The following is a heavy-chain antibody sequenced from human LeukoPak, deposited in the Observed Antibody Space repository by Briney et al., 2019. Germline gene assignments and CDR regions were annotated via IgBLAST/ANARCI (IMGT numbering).Heavy chain of an antibody. Sequence: ASVKVSFKASGYTFTSYDINWVRQATGQGLEWMGWMNPNSGNTGYAQKFQGRVTMTRNTSISTAYMELSSLRSEDTAVYYCARLSRASGSYSYWGQGTLVTVSS. D-gene: IGHD3-10*01. J-gene: IGHJ4*02. V-gene: IGHV1-8*01. CDR3: ARLSRASGSYSY. CDR1: GYTFTSYD. CDR2: MNPNSGNT.